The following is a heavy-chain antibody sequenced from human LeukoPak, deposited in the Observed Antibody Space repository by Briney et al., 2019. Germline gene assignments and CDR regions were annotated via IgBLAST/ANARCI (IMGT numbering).Heavy chain of an antibody. J-gene: IGHJ4*02. CDR2: INHSGIT. V-gene: IGHV4-34*01. CDR1: GGSFSAYY. D-gene: IGHD6-13*01. Sequence: PSETLSLTCAVYGGSFSAYYWSWLRQTPGKGLDGIAEINHSGITNYNPSLKSRVTISVDTSKNQFSLKLSSVTAADTAVYYCARRRRWQGIAAAGNPFGWVDGWGQGTLVTVSS. CDR3: ARRRRWQGIAAAGNPFGWVDG.